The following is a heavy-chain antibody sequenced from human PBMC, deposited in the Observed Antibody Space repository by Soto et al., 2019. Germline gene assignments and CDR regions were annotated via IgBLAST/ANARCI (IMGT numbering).Heavy chain of an antibody. J-gene: IGHJ6*02. CDR2: IIPIFGTA. Sequence: QVQLVQSGAEVKKPGSSVKVSCKASGGTFSSYAISWVRQAPGQGLEWMGGIIPIFGTANYAQKFQGRVTITADESTSTAYMELSSLRSEDTAVYYCARDPPKGWTRGYYGMDVWGQGTTVTVSS. D-gene: IGHD2-2*01. CDR1: GGTFSSYA. CDR3: ARDPPKGWTRGYYGMDV. V-gene: IGHV1-69*12.